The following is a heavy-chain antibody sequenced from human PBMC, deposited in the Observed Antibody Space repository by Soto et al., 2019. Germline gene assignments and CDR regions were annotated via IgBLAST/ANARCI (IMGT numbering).Heavy chain of an antibody. V-gene: IGHV4-30-4*01. CDR3: AREIGYYDSIGPNY. CDR2: IYYSGST. D-gene: IGHD3-22*01. Sequence: PSETLSLTCTVSGGSISSGDYYWSWIRQPPGKGLEWIGYIYYSGSTYYNPSLKSRVTISVDTSKNQFSLKLSSVTAADTAVYYWAREIGYYDSIGPNYWGQGTLVTVPQ. CDR1: GGSISSGDYY. J-gene: IGHJ4*02.